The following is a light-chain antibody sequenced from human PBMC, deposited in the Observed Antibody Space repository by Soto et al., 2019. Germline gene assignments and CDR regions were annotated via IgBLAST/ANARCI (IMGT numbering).Light chain of an antibody. J-gene: IGLJ1*01. Sequence: QSVLTQPPSVSAAPGQKVTISCSGSSSYIGNNYVSWYQQLPGTAPKLLIYDNNKRPSGIPDRFSGSKSGTSATLGITGLQTGDEADYYCGTWDSSLSAGVFGTWTKVTVL. CDR1: SSYIGNNY. V-gene: IGLV1-51*01. CDR2: DNN. CDR3: GTWDSSLSAGV.